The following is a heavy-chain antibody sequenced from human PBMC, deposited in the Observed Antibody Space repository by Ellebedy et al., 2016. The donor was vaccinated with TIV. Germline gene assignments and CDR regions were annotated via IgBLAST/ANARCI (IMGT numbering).Heavy chain of an antibody. CDR2: ISAGNGKT. D-gene: IGHD1-26*01. Sequence: ASVKVSXXASGYTFTNYVIHWVRQAPGQRLEWMGWISAGNGKTKYSQKFQGRVTITRDTSASTAYMELSSLRSEETAVYYCATSGGCSSRDYYYCGMDVWGQGTTVTVSS. J-gene: IGHJ6*02. CDR1: GYTFTNYV. CDR3: ATSGGCSSRDYYYCGMDV. V-gene: IGHV1-3*01.